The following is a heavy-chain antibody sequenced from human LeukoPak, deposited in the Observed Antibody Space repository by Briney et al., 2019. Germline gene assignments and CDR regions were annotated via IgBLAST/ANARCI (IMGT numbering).Heavy chain of an antibody. CDR2: IYYSGST. J-gene: IGHJ4*02. D-gene: IGHD3-10*01. CDR1: GGSISNYY. Sequence: SETLALTCTVSGGSISNYYWSWIRQPPGKGLEWIGFIYYSGSTNYNPSLKSRVTISVDTSKNQFSLKLSSVTAADTAVYYCANYGSGTYHFDYWGQGTLVTVSS. V-gene: IGHV4-59*01. CDR3: ANYGSGTYHFDY.